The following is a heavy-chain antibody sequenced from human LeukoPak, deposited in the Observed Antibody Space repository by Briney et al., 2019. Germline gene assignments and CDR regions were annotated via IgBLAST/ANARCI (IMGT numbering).Heavy chain of an antibody. V-gene: IGHV3-48*02. CDR1: GFTFSSYS. D-gene: IGHD3-3*01. J-gene: IGHJ4*02. Sequence: GGSLRLSCAASGFTFSSYSMNWVRQAPGKGLEWVSYISSSSSTIYYADSVKGRFTISRDNAKNSLYLQMNSLRDEDTAVYYCATNDFWSGYPYYFDYWGQGTLVTVSS. CDR2: ISSSSSTI. CDR3: ATNDFWSGYPYYFDY.